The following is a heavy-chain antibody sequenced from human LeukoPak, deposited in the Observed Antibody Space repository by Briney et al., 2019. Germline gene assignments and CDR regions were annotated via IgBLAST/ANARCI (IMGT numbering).Heavy chain of an antibody. CDR1: GGSFSGYY. V-gene: IGHV4-34*01. CDR2: INHSGST. J-gene: IGHJ6*03. Sequence: PSETLSLTCAAYGGSFSGYYLSWTRQPPGKGLEWIGEINHSGSTNNKPSSKSRVTISADTSKNKFYLKLIHVTAAETAVTYCASGVEAASYYYYYMDVWGKGTTVTVSS. D-gene: IGHD2-15*01. CDR3: ASGVEAASYYYYYMDV.